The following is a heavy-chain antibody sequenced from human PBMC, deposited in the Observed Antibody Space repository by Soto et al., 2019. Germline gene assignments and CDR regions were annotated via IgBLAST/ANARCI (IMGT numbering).Heavy chain of an antibody. J-gene: IGHJ4*02. Sequence: SVKVSCKASGGTFSSYTISWVRQAPGQGLEWMGRIIPILGIANYAQKFQGRVTITADKSTSTAYMELSSLRSEDTAVYYCASSGVSSSDYDILTGYLLYFDYWGQGTLVTVSS. CDR3: ASSGVSSSDYDILTGYLLYFDY. CDR2: IIPILGIA. V-gene: IGHV1-69*02. D-gene: IGHD3-9*01. CDR1: GGTFSSYT.